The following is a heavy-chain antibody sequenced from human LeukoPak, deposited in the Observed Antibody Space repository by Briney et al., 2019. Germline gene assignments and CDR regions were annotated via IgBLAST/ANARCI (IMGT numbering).Heavy chain of an antibody. J-gene: IGHJ6*03. V-gene: IGHV3-23*01. CDR2: ISGSGGST. CDR3: AKTRGSWSGYSNYYYMDV. D-gene: IGHD3-3*01. CDR1: GFTFSSYA. Sequence: GGSLRLSCAASGFTFSSYAISWVRQAPGKGLEWVSAISGSGGSTYYADSVKGRFTISRDNSKNTLYLQMNSLRAEDTAVYYCAKTRGSWSGYSNYYYMDVWGKGTTVTVSS.